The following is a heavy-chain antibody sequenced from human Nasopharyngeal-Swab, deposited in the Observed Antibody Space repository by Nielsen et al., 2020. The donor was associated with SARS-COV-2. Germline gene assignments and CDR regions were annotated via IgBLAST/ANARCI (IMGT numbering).Heavy chain of an antibody. CDR2: ISTYNGNT. J-gene: IGHJ4*02. V-gene: IGHV1-18*01. D-gene: IGHD3-16*02. Sequence: ASVKVSCKASGGTFSSYAISWVRQAPGQGLEWMGWISTYNGNTKYAQKLQGRVTMTTDTSTSTAYMELRSLRSDDTAVYYCARDYDYVWGRYRWYFDYWGQGTLVTVSS. CDR1: GGTFSSYA. CDR3: ARDYDYVWGRYRWYFDY.